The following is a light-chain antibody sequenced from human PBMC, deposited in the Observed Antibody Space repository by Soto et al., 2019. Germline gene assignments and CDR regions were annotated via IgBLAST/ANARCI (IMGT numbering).Light chain of an antibody. J-gene: IGKJ1*01. V-gene: IGKV1-5*01. CDR1: QSISTW. CDR2: DAS. CDR3: HQYYSYPLT. Sequence: DIQMTQSPSTLSASVGDRVVITCRASQSISTWLAWYQQKPGKAPTLLISDASNLQSGVPSRFSGSGSGTEFPLNISRLQADEFSTYYCHQYYSYPLTFRQGAKVEIK.